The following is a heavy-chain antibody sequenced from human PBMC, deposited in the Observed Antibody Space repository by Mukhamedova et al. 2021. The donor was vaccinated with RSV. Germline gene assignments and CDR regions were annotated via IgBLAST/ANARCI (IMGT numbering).Heavy chain of an antibody. CDR3: ARQSRRSAPFDF. Sequence: TWIRQPPGKGLEWVGHMFNSGSTNYNPSLKGRVAISGDTSKNQFSLELRSVTAADTAVYYFARQSRRSAPFDFWGQGALVTVSS. J-gene: IGHJ4*02. D-gene: IGHD1-26*01. CDR2: MFNSGST. V-gene: IGHV4-59*08.